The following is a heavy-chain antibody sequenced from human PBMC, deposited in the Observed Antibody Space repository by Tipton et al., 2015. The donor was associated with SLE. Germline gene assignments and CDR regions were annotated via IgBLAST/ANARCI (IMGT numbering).Heavy chain of an antibody. CDR3: ARGGEAARRAFDY. Sequence: TLSLTCTVSSGSISSGDYYWSWIRQPPGKGLEWIGYIYYSGSTYYNPSLKSRVTISVDTSKNQFSLKLSSVTAADTAVYYCARGGEAARRAFDYWGQGTLVTVSS. CDR2: IYYSGST. D-gene: IGHD6-6*01. CDR1: SGSISSGDYY. J-gene: IGHJ4*02. V-gene: IGHV4-30-4*01.